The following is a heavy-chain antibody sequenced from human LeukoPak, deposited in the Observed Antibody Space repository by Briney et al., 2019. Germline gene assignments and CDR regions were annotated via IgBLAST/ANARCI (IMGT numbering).Heavy chain of an antibody. CDR2: FKSDSDGGTT. CDR3: TTPPD. Sequence: GGSLRLSCEASGITIRSAWMRWVRQPRGKGFEYVARFKSDSDGGTTDHAAPVKGRFTISRDDSKNTLYLQMNSLTIEDTAVYYCTTPPDWGQGNLVTVSP. V-gene: IGHV3-15*01. J-gene: IGHJ4*02. CDR1: GITIRSAW.